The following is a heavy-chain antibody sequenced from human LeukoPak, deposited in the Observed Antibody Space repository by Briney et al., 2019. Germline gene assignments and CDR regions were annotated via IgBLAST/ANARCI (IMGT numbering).Heavy chain of an antibody. CDR3: AVGSGWLSDS. Sequence: PGGFLRLSCVVSGLTSTTYWMNWVRQAPGKGLEWVANINQDGSDKHYVGSVKGRFSVSGDYAKKSLYLQMNNLRDDDTAVYYCAVGSGWLSDSWSQGALVTVSS. CDR1: GLTSTTYW. D-gene: IGHD6-19*01. CDR2: INQDGSDK. V-gene: IGHV3-7*03. J-gene: IGHJ4*02.